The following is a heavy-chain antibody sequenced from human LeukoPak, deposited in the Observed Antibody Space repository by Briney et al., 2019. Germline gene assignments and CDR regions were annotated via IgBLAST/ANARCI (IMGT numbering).Heavy chain of an antibody. CDR1: GYTFTDYY. D-gene: IGHD5-18*01. CDR3: ARGMDTGPDLFDY. Sequence: ASVKVSCKSSGYTFTDYYVHWVRQVPGQGLEWMGWINPNSGDTDYALKFQGRVTMTRDTSISTAYMELSSLRSDDTAVYYCARGMDTGPDLFDYWGQGTLVAVSS. V-gene: IGHV1-2*02. J-gene: IGHJ4*02. CDR2: INPNSGDT.